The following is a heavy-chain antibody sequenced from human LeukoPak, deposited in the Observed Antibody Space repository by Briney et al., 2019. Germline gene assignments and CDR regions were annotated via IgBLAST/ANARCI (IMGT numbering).Heavy chain of an antibody. CDR1: GFAVSSNY. CDR3: ANIPFGVVIPGDY. CDR2: IDSGGSV. Sequence: GGSLRLSCAASGFAVSSNYMSWVRQAPGKGLEWVSVIDSGGSVYYADSVKGRFTISRDNSKNTLYLQMNSLRAEDTAVYYCANIPFGVVIPGDYWGQGTLVTVSS. V-gene: IGHV3-53*01. D-gene: IGHD3-3*01. J-gene: IGHJ4*02.